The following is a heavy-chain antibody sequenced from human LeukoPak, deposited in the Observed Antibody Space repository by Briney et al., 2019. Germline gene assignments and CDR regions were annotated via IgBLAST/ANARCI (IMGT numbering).Heavy chain of an antibody. CDR2: IYPSGGT. V-gene: IGHV4-4*07. J-gene: IGHJ3*02. CDR3: ARDDAFDI. Sequence: SETLSLTCTVAGGSISSYKWSWIRPPAGKGLEWIGRIYPSGGTNYNPSLKSRVTMSVDTSKNQFSLKLRSVTAADTAVYYCARDDAFDIWGQGTMVTVSS. CDR1: GGSISSYK.